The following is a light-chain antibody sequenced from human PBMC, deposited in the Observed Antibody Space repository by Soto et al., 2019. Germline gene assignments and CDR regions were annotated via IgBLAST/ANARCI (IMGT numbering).Light chain of an antibody. V-gene: IGKV3-15*01. Sequence: EIVIAQSPATRSGGRVERAPPSCRASQNVRSNLAWYQQKPGQDPRLLIYGASTRATGIPARFSGRGSGTEFILTISSLQSEDFAVYYCQQYDDWPETFGQGTKVDIK. J-gene: IGKJ1*01. CDR3: QQYDDWPET. CDR1: QNVRSN. CDR2: GAS.